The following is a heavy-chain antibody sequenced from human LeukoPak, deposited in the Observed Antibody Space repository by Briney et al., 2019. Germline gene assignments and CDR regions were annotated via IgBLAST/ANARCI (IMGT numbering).Heavy chain of an antibody. J-gene: IGHJ6*02. Sequence: SETLSLTCAVYGGSFSGYYWSWIRQPPGKGLEWIGEINHSGSTNYNPFLKSRVTISVDTSKNQFSLKLSSVTAADTAVYYCATLSTRPFNYYYGSRTYGMDVWGQGTTVTVSS. D-gene: IGHD3-10*01. V-gene: IGHV4-34*01. CDR3: ATLSTRPFNYYYGSRTYGMDV. CDR1: GGSFSGYY. CDR2: INHSGST.